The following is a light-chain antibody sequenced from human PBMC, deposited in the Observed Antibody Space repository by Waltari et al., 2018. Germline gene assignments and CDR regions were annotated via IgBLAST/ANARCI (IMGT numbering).Light chain of an antibody. Sequence: QLVLTQSPSASASLGASVKLTCTLSSGHSTNIIAWLQQQPEKGPRYLMNVNSDGSHNKGVGSRDRFSGSSSGAERYLTISSLQSEDEADYYCQTGGHGTWVFGGGTRLTVL. CDR1: SGHSTNI. J-gene: IGLJ2*01. CDR2: VNSDGSH. V-gene: IGLV4-69*01. CDR3: QTGGHGTWV.